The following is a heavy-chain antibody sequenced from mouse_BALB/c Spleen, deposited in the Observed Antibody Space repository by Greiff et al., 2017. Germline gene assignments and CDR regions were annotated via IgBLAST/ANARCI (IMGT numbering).Heavy chain of an antibody. V-gene: IGHV1S81*02. CDR2: INPSNGRT. CDR1: GYTFTSYW. D-gene: IGHD1-1*01. CDR3: ARCYYGSSYFDY. J-gene: IGHJ2*01. Sequence: VQLQQPGAELVKPGASVKLSCKASGYTFTSYWMHWVKQRPGQGLEWIGEINPSNGRTNYNEKFKSKATLTVDKSSSTAYMQLSSLTSEDSAVYNCARCYYGSSYFDYWGQGTTLTVAS.